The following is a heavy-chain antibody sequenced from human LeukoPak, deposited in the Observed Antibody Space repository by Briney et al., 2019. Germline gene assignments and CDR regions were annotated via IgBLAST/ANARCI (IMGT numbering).Heavy chain of an antibody. J-gene: IGHJ4*02. CDR3: AKEFAQGAVVPAATGHYYFDY. Sequence: ASVKVSCKASGYTFTGYYMHWVRQAPGQGLEWMGRISPNSGGTNCAQKFQDRVTMTRDTSINAAYMELSRLRSDDTAVYYCAKEFAQGAVVPAATGHYYFDYWGQGTLVTVSS. V-gene: IGHV1-2*06. CDR1: GYTFTGYY. D-gene: IGHD2-2*01. CDR2: ISPNSGGT.